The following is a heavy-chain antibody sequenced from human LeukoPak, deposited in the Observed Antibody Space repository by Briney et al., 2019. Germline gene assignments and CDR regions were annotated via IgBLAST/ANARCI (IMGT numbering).Heavy chain of an antibody. CDR1: GYTFTSYG. V-gene: IGHV1-18*01. CDR2: ISAYNGNT. CDR3: ATALLDRHETNPVTTDV. J-gene: IGHJ6*02. Sequence: GASVKVSCKASGYTFTSYGISWVRQAPGQGLEWMGWISAYNGNTNYAQKLQGRVTMTTDTSTSTAYMELRSLRSDDTAVYYCATALLDRHETNPVTTDVWGQGTTVTVSS. D-gene: IGHD4-17*01.